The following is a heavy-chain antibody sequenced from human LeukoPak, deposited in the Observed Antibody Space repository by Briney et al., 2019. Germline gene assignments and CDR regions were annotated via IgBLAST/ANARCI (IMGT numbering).Heavy chain of an antibody. J-gene: IGHJ4*02. Sequence: PGGSLRLSCTASGFTFSTYGMHWVRQAPGKGLVWVSHINSDGSITSYADSVKGRFTISRDNAKNTLYLQMNSLRAEDTAVYYCASPPVTYSSSSHWGQGTLVTVSS. CDR2: INSDGSIT. CDR1: GFTFSTYG. D-gene: IGHD6-6*01. V-gene: IGHV3-74*01. CDR3: ASPPVTYSSSSH.